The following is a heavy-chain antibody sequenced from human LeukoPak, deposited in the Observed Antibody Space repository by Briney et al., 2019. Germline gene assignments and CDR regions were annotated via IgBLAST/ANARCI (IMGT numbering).Heavy chain of an antibody. V-gene: IGHV3-9*01. CDR2: INWNSGSV. J-gene: IGHJ4*02. Sequence: PGRSLRLSCAASGFSFDDYAMHWVRQAPGKGLEWVAGINWNSGSVGYGDSVKGRFTISRDNAKDSLYLQMNSLRAEDTAVYYCAKGEYSSGWYDYWGQGTLVTVSS. CDR1: GFSFDDYA. CDR3: AKGEYSSGWYDY. D-gene: IGHD6-19*01.